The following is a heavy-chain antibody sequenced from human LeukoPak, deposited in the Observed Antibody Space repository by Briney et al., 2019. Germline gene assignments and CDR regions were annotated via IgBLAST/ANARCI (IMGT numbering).Heavy chain of an antibody. D-gene: IGHD6-19*01. CDR2: ISYDGSNK. V-gene: IGHV3-30-3*01. CDR3: ARDRAVADYYIDY. Sequence: GGSLRLSCAASGFTFSSYAMHWVRQAPGKGLEWVAVISYDGSNKYYADSVKGRFTISRDNSKNTLYLQMNSLRAEDTAVYYCARDRAVADYYIDYWGQGTLVTVSS. J-gene: IGHJ4*02. CDR1: GFTFSSYA.